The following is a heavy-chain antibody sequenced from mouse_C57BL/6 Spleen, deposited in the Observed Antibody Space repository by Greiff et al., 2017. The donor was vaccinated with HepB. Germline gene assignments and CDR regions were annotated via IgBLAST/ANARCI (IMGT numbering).Heavy chain of an antibody. CDR3: ASAYYCNSWFAY. V-gene: IGHV1-39*01. CDR1: GYSFTDYN. Sequence: EVQLQQSGPELVKPGASVKISCKASGYSFTDYNMNWVKQSNGKSLEWIGVINPNYGTTSYNQKFKGKATLTVDQSSSTAYMQLNCLTSDDSAVYYCASAYYCNSWFAYWGQGTLVTVSA. D-gene: IGHD2-10*01. CDR2: INPNYGTT. J-gene: IGHJ3*01.